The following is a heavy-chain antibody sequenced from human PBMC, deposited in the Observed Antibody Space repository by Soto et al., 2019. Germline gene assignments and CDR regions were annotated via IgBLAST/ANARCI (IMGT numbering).Heavy chain of an antibody. CDR2: IYSGGST. D-gene: IGHD4-4*01. Sequence: GGSLRLSCAASGFTVSSNYMSWVRQAPGKGLEWVSVIYSGGSTYYADSVKGRFTISRDNSKNTLYLQMNSLRAEDTAVYYCARDTLHSNGNYYYYYMDVWGKGTTVTVSS. J-gene: IGHJ6*03. CDR1: GFTVSSNY. CDR3: ARDTLHSNGNYYYYYMDV. V-gene: IGHV3-66*01.